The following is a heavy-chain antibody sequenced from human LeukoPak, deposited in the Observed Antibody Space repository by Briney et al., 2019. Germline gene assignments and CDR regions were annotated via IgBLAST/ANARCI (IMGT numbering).Heavy chain of an antibody. J-gene: IGHJ4*02. D-gene: IGHD1-1*01. Sequence: GRSLRLSCAASGFTFSSYAMHWVRQAPGKGLEWVAVISYDGSNKYYADSVKGRFTISRDNSKNTLYLQMNSLRAEDTAVYYCAKRWTGTTIGQQDYWGQGTLVTVSS. CDR1: GFTFSSYA. V-gene: IGHV3-30*04. CDR2: ISYDGSNK. CDR3: AKRWTGTTIGQQDY.